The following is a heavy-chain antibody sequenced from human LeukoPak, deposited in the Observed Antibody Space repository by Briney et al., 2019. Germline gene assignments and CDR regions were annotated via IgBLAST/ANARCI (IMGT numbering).Heavy chain of an antibody. J-gene: IGHJ4*02. D-gene: IGHD6-13*01. CDR3: ARADGSSSFPDY. CDR2: ISSSSSYI. CDR1: GFTFSSYS. V-gene: IGHV3-21*01. Sequence: GGSLRLSCAASGFTFSSYSMNWVRQAPGKGLEWVSSISSSSSYIYYADSVKGRFTISRDNAKNSLYLQMNSLRAEDTAVYCCARADGSSSFPDYWGQGTLVTVSS.